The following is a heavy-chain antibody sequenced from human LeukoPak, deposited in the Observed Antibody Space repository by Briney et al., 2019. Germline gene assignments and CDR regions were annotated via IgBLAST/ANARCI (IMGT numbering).Heavy chain of an antibody. CDR3: ARHGVLRYIDD. D-gene: IGHD3-9*01. V-gene: IGHV3-53*01. CDR2: IHSDGKT. CDR1: GFTVSSNY. Sequence: GGSLRLSCAASGFTVSSNYVSWVRQAPGRGLEWVSVIHSDGKTYYADSVKGRFTISRDSSQNTLYLQMNSLRAEDTAVYYCARHGVLRYIDDWGQGTLVTVSS. J-gene: IGHJ4*02.